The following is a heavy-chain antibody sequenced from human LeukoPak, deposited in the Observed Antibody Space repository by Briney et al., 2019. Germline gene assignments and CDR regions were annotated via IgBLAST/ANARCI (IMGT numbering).Heavy chain of an antibody. CDR2: IIPILGIA. CDR1: GGTFSSYA. V-gene: IGHV1-69*04. D-gene: IGHD6-6*01. CDR3: ARGSMASGMDV. J-gene: IGHJ6*02. Sequence: SVKVSCKASGGTFSSYAISWVRQAPGQGLEWMGRIIPILGIANYVQKFQGRITITADKSTSTAYMELSSLRSEDTAVYYCARGSMASGMDVWGQGTTVTVSS.